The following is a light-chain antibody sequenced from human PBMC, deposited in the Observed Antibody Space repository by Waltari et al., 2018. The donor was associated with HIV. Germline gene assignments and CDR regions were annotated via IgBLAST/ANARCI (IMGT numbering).Light chain of an antibody. CDR3: SSYTSSSTLYVV. CDR1: SRAGGGCNY. Sequence: QSALTQPASVAGSSGPSITNSCPGTSRAGGGCNYVFLYQQHPGKVPKLMIYDVSYRPSGVSHRFAGSKSGNTASLTISGLQAEEEADYDCSSYTSSSTLYVVFGGGTKLTVL. J-gene: IGLJ2*01. CDR2: DVS. V-gene: IGLV2-14*01.